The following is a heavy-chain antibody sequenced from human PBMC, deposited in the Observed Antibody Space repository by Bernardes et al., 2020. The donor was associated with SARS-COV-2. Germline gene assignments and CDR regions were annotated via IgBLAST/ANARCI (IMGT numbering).Heavy chain of an antibody. CDR1: GFTSHTYS. D-gene: IGHD1-20*01. J-gene: IGHJ4*02. CDR3: AKDIITGSDGLDGIHY. V-gene: IGHV3-23*01. Sequence: GFLRLSCVFSGFTSHTYSITCVLPSLGKGLEWVSPISGGGGRTYYADSVKGRFTISRDDSKNTVFLQMNSLRGEDTAVYYCAKDIITGSDGLDGIHYWGQGAEVTVSS. CDR2: ISGGGGRT.